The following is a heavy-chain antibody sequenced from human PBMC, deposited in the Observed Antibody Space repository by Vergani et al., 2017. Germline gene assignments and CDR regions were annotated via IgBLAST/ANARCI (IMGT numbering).Heavy chain of an antibody. CDR2: INWNSDSI. J-gene: IGHJ2*01. V-gene: IGHV3-9*01. Sequence: EVQLVESGGGLVQPGRSLRLSCAASGFTFDDYAMHWVRQAPGKGLEWVSGINWNSDSIAYADSVKGRFTISRDNAKNSLYLQMNILRAEDTALYYCVKDIAALGNYWYFDLWGRGTLVTVSS. D-gene: IGHD6-13*01. CDR3: VKDIAALGNYWYFDL. CDR1: GFTFDDYA.